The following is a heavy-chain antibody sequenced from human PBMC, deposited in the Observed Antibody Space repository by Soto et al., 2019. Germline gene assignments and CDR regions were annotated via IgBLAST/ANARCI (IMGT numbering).Heavy chain of an antibody. CDR2: IVVGSGNT. CDR1: GFTFTSSA. V-gene: IGHV1-58*02. Sequence: SVKVSCKASGFTFTSSAMQWVRQARGQRLEWIGWIVVGSGNTNYAQKFQERVTITRDMSTSTAYMELSSLRSEDTAVYYCAKEYSGYDHFDYWGQGTLVTVSS. CDR3: AKEYSGYDHFDY. D-gene: IGHD5-12*01. J-gene: IGHJ4*02.